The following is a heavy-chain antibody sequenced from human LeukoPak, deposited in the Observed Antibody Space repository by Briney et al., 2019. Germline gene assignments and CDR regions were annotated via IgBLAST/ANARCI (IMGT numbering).Heavy chain of an antibody. Sequence: PGGSLRLSCVGSGFTFRSHAMSWVRQAPEKGLEFVSGIYENGGTTYYADSVKGRFSISRDNSKNTLYLQMNSLRAEDTAVYYCVKGGGNVRRYFEYWGQGTLVTVSS. CDR3: VKGGGNVRRYFEY. V-gene: IGHV3-23*01. CDR1: GFTFRSHA. CDR2: IYENGGTT. D-gene: IGHD4-23*01. J-gene: IGHJ4*03.